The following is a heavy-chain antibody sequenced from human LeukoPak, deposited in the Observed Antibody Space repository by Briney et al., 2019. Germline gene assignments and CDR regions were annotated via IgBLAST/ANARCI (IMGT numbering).Heavy chain of an antibody. V-gene: IGHV3-23*01. CDR2: ISGSGGST. CDR1: GFTFSSYA. D-gene: IGHD1-26*01. Sequence: GGSLRLSCAASGFTFSSYAMTWIRQAPGKGLEWASSISGSGGSTYYADSVKGRFTISRDNSRNMLFLQMNSLRADDTAVYYCAKDLVVGALDYWGQGTLVTVSS. J-gene: IGHJ4*02. CDR3: AKDLVVGALDY.